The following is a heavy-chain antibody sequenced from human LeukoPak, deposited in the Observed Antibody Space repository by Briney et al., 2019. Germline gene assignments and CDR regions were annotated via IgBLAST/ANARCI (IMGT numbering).Heavy chain of an antibody. CDR2: IYSGGST. CDR3: ARDWRVAATRAFDI. D-gene: IGHD6-25*01. Sequence: GGSLRPSCAASGFTVSSNYMSWVRQAPGKGLEWVSVIYSGGSTYYADSVKGRFTISRDNSKNTLYLQMNSLRAEDTAVYYCARDWRVAATRAFDIWGQGTMVTVSS. CDR1: GFTVSSNY. V-gene: IGHV3-66*01. J-gene: IGHJ3*02.